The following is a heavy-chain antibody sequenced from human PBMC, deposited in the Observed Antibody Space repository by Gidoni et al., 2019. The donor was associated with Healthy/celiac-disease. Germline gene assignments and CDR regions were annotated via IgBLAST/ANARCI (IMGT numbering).Heavy chain of an antibody. CDR3: ARDRDSSSSSKFDY. V-gene: IGHV1-46*01. J-gene: IGHJ4*02. D-gene: IGHD6-6*01. Sequence: QLQLVQSGAEVRKRGSSGTVSCKASGYLFTGDYMQWVRQATGQALEWMERTNPSGGSTSYGQKFKGRVTMTRDTSTNTVYMELGSLRSDDTAVYYCARDRDSSSSSKFDYWGQGTLVTVSS. CDR1: GYLFTGDY. CDR2: TNPSGGST.